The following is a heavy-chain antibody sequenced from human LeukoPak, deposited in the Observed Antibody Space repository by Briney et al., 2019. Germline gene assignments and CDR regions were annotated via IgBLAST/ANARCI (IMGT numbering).Heavy chain of an antibody. Sequence: GGSLRLSCAASGFTLGSYRVNWVRQAPGKGLEWVSLIERSTGNTFYAGSVRGRFSIYRDDAKNSAYLQMNSLRADDTAVSFCVREDRDPRDLWGQGTLVTVSS. CDR3: VREDRDPRDL. D-gene: IGHD2-21*01. V-gene: IGHV3-21*06. CDR1: GFTLGSYR. J-gene: IGHJ5*02. CDR2: IERSTGNT.